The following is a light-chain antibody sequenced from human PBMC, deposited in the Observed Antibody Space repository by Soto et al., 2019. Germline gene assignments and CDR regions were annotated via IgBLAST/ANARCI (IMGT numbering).Light chain of an antibody. CDR1: SSNIGSNT. Sequence: QSVLTQPPSASGTPGQRVTLSCSGSSSNIGSNTVNWYQQLPGTAPKLLIYSNNQRPSGVPDRFSGSKSGTSASLAISGLQSEDEADYYCAACDDSLNGSVFGGGTKVTVL. CDR2: SNN. V-gene: IGLV1-44*01. J-gene: IGLJ2*01. CDR3: AACDDSLNGSV.